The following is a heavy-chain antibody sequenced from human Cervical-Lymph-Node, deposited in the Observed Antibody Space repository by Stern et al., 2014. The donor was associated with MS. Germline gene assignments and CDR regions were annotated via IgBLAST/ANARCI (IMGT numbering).Heavy chain of an antibody. D-gene: IGHD4-11*01. CDR1: GFTFSNYG. Sequence: VQLVQSGGGVVQPGRSLRLSCIASGFTFSNYGMHWVRQAPGKGLGWVATIWHDGSKTYYAGSVRGRFTISRDNSKNTLSLQMNSLRVDDTAVYYCVRDWSSNAYKSEDYWGQGTLVTVSS. V-gene: IGHV3-33*01. J-gene: IGHJ4*02. CDR2: IWHDGSKT. CDR3: VRDWSSNAYKSEDY.